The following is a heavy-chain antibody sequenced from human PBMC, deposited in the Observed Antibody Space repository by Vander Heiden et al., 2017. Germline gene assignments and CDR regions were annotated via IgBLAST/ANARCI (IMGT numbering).Heavy chain of an antibody. Sequence: VQLVESGGGVVQPGRSLRLSCAASGFTLSNYGIHWVRQAPGKGLEWVAVTWYDGSRKYFADPVQDRFSISRDNSKVFLQMNSLRAEDTAVYYCARDGRVRGIIIRLYYYYGMDVWGQGTAVTVSS. CDR1: GFTLSNYG. J-gene: IGHJ6*02. CDR3: ARDGRVRGIIIRLYYYYGMDV. CDR2: TWYDGSRK. D-gene: IGHD3-10*01. V-gene: IGHV3-33*01.